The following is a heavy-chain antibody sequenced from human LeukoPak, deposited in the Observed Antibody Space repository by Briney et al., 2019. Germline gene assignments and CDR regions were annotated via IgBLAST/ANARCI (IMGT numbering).Heavy chain of an antibody. CDR3: ARVDPYLQGAFDI. Sequence: PSETLSLTCTVSGGSISSGGYYWSWIRQHPGKGLEWLGSIFSSASTIYNPSLKSRVIISVDTTKNQFSLKLTSVTAADTAVYYCARVDPYLQGAFDIWGQGTMVTVSS. D-gene: IGHD5-24*01. CDR1: GGSISSGGYY. CDR2: IFSSAST. V-gene: IGHV4-31*03. J-gene: IGHJ3*02.